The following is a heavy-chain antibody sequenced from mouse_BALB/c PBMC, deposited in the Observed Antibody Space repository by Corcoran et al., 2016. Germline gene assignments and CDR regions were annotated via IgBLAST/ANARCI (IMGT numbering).Heavy chain of an antibody. V-gene: IGHV9-1*02. Sequence: QIQLVQSGPELKKPGETVKISCKASGYTFTNYGMNWVKQAPGKGLKWMGWINTYTGEPTYADDFKGRFAFSLETSASTAYLQINNLKNEDMATYVCARDPPWFAYWGQGTLVTVSA. CDR2: INTYTGEP. J-gene: IGHJ3*01. CDR1: GYTFTNYG. CDR3: ARDPPWFAY.